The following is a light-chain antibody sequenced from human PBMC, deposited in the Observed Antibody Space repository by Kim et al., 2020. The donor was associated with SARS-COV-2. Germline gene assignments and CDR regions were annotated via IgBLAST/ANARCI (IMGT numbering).Light chain of an antibody. J-gene: IGLJ3*02. Sequence: GQTVRMTGRGDGLRKYPATWYHQQPGLPAILGIHDENNVRPSGVPDRFSGSNSGNTAFLTITGAQVEDEAAYYCSSRDSNGPEVFGGGTQLTVL. CDR1: GLRKYP. V-gene: IGLV3-19*01. CDR2: DEN. CDR3: SSRDSNGPEV.